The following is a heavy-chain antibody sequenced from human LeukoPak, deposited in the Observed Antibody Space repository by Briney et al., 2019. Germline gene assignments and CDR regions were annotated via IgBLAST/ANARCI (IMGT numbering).Heavy chain of an antibody. V-gene: IGHV1-24*01. CDR1: GYTLTELS. CDR2: FDPEDGET. CDR3: ATSRSGDDTNFDY. J-gene: IGHJ4*02. D-gene: IGHD4-17*01. Sequence: ASVKVSCKVSGYTLTELSMHWVRQAPGNGLEWMGGFDPEDGETIYAQKFQGRVTMTEDTSTDTAYMELSSLRSEDTAVDYCATSRSGDDTNFDYWGQGTLVTVSS.